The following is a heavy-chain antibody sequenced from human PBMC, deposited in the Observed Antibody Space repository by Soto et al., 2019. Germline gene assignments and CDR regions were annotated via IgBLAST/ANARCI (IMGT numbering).Heavy chain of an antibody. CDR2: MNPNSGNT. CDR3: ASGSLRPAARVPGGLLRLRWASGYYGMDV. CDR1: GYTFTSYD. V-gene: IGHV1-8*01. Sequence: ASVKVSCKASGYTFTSYDINWVRQATGQGLEGMGWMNPNSGNTGYAQKFQGRVTMTRNTSISTAYMELSSLRSEGTAVYYCASGSLRPAARVPGGLLRLRWASGYYGMDVWGQGTTVTVSS. J-gene: IGHJ6*02. D-gene: IGHD2-2*01.